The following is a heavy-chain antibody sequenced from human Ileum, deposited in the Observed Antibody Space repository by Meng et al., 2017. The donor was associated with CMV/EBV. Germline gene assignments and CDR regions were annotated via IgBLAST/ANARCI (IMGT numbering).Heavy chain of an antibody. V-gene: IGHV3-23*01. CDR2: ISHDGSAT. CDR3: AKVLISTSWLPQPFDA. J-gene: IGHJ4*02. D-gene: IGHD3-3*02. CDR1: GPSFSAYP. Sequence: GESLKISCVASGPSFSAYPMAWVRQAPGKGLEWVARISHDGSATYYADSIKGRMTISRDNAINSIYLQMSGLRADDTAVYFCAKVLISTSWLPQPFDAWGQGTLVTVSS.